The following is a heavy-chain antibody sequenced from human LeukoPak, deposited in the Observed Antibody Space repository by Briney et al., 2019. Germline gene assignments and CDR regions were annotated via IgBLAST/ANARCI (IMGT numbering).Heavy chain of an antibody. J-gene: IGHJ2*01. CDR2: INPTGST. CDR3: ARGGGDYWYFDL. Sequence: SETLSLTCAVYGGSFTDFCWSWIRQPPGKGLEWIGEINPTGSTNYNPSLKSRVTISLDTSKTQVSLELNSVTAADTAVYYCARGGGDYWYFDLWGRGTLVTVSS. D-gene: IGHD2-21*01. CDR1: GGSFTDFC. V-gene: IGHV4-34*01.